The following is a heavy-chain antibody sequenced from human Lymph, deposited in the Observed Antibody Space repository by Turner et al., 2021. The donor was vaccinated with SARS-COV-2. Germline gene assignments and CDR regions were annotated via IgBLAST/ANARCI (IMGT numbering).Heavy chain of an antibody. CDR1: GFTVSSIY. V-gene: IGHV3-53*02. J-gene: IGHJ3*02. CDR2: IYIGGTT. CDR3: ARDLCPVAFDI. Sequence: EVQPVATGGGLILPGASLRLSCAASGFTVSSIYMSCVRQAPGKGREWDSVIYIGGTTYYADAVKGRFTISRDNSKNTLYLQMNSLSAEDTAVYYGARDLCPVAFDIWGQGTMVTVSS. D-gene: IGHD2-2*01.